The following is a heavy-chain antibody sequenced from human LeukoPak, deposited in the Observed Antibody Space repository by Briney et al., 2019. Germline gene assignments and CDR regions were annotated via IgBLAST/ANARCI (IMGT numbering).Heavy chain of an antibody. Sequence: GGSLRLSCAASGFTFRSFVMHWVRQAPGKGLEWVAAISYEDGSNKYYADSVKGRFTISRDNSKYTVYLEMNSLRAEDTAVYYCAKDGRPFQPLDPYFDYWGQGTLVTVSS. CDR2: ISYEDGSNK. CDR1: GFTFRSFV. V-gene: IGHV3-30*04. CDR3: AKDGRPFQPLDPYFDY. D-gene: IGHD1-1*01. J-gene: IGHJ4*02.